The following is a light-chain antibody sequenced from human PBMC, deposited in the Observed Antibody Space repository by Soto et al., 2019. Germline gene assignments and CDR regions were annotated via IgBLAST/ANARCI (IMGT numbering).Light chain of an antibody. J-gene: IGLJ1*01. Sequence: QSALTQPPSASGSPGQSVTISCTGTSSDVGGYNYVSWYQQHPGKAPRLMFYEVSKRPSGVPDRFSGSKSGNTASLTVSGLQAEDEADYYCSSYAGSNTFPYVFGTGTKLTVL. V-gene: IGLV2-8*01. CDR2: EVS. CDR1: SSDVGGYNY. CDR3: SSYAGSNTFPYV.